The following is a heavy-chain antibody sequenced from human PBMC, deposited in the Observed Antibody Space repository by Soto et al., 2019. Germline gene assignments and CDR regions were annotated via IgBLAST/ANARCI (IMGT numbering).Heavy chain of an antibody. V-gene: IGHV1-69*08. Sequence: QVQLVQSGAELKKTGSSVKVSCRASGDTFSSYAVNWVRQAPGRGLEWMGRIITVLGTTDYAQNFKGRLTITAEKSTKTVYMELSSLRSEDMAVYYCARRRYCGYDCYHKHYYGMDVWGQGTTVTVAS. J-gene: IGHJ6*02. CDR1: GDTFSSYA. CDR2: IITVLGTT. D-gene: IGHD2-21*01. CDR3: ARRRYCGYDCYHKHYYGMDV.